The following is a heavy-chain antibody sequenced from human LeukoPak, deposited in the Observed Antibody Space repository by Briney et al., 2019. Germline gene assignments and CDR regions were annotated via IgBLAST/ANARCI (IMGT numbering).Heavy chain of an antibody. D-gene: IGHD3-22*01. CDR2: IYYNGST. J-gene: IGHJ3*02. Sequence: SETLSLTCTVSGGSISSYYWSWIRQPPGKGLEWIGYIYYNGSTNYNPSLKSRVTISVDTSKNHFSLKLSSVTAADTAVYYCARAGYYDSSGYYYDAFDIWGQGTMVTVSS. CDR1: GGSISSYY. CDR3: ARAGYYDSSGYYYDAFDI. V-gene: IGHV4-59*01.